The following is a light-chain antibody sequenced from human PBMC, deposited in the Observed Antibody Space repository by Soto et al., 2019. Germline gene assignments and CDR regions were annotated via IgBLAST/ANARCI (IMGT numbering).Light chain of an antibody. CDR2: DAS. Sequence: DIQMTQSPSTLSASVGDRVTITCRARQTISNSWLAWYQQKPGKAPKLLIYDASSLESGVPSRFSGSGSGTEFTLTISSPQPDDFATYYCQQYSTYYSFGQGTKLEIK. CDR1: QTISNSW. V-gene: IGKV1-5*01. CDR3: QQYSTYYS. J-gene: IGKJ2*03.